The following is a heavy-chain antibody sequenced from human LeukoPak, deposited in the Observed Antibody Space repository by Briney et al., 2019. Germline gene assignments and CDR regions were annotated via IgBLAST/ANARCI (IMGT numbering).Heavy chain of an antibody. CDR3: ARDKDYASDM. Sequence: GGSMRLSCAASGFTFSSHNMNWVRQAPGKGLEWISFINFKSEDIRYADSVEGRFIISRDNARKSLYLHMNSLRAEDTAVYYCARDKDYASDMWGQGTMVTVAS. V-gene: IGHV3-48*01. CDR2: INFKSEDI. CDR1: GFTFSSHN. J-gene: IGHJ3*02. D-gene: IGHD4-11*01.